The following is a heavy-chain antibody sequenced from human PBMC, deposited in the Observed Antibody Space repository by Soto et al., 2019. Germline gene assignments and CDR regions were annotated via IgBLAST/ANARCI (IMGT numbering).Heavy chain of an antibody. D-gene: IGHD6-13*01. Sequence: PGGSLRLSCAASGFTFSSYSMNWVRQAPGKGLEWVSSISSSSSYIYYADSAKGRFTISRDNAKNSLYLQMNSLRAEDTAVYYCARALIAAAPKYGMDVWGQGTTVTVSS. CDR3: ARALIAAAPKYGMDV. J-gene: IGHJ6*02. CDR2: ISSSSSYI. V-gene: IGHV3-21*01. CDR1: GFTFSSYS.